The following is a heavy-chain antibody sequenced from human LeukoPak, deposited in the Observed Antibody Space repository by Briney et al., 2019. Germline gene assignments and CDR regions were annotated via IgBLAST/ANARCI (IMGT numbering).Heavy chain of an antibody. CDR1: GGSISSSGYY. V-gene: IGHV4-39*01. CDR3: TRLAKYASDWYGEDY. D-gene: IGHD6-19*01. Sequence: SETLSLTCTVSGGSISSSGYYWGWIRQPPGKGLEWIGSIYYTGSTYYNPSVKSRVTMSADTSKNQVSLKLSSVTAADTAVYYCTRLAKYASDWYGEDYWGQGTLVTVSS. J-gene: IGHJ4*02. CDR2: IYYTGST.